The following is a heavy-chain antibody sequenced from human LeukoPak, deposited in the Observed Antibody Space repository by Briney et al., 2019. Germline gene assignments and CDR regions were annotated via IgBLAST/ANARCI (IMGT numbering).Heavy chain of an antibody. CDR2: INYSETT. CDR1: NGSINTYF. Sequence: SETLSLTCTVSNGSINTYFWTWIRQPPGRGLEWIGIINYSETTRYNPSLKSRVTLSVDTSKNLFSLKLDSVTAADTAVYFCARALRSQGAAAGTGYLDSWGQEALVTVSS. J-gene: IGHJ4*02. D-gene: IGHD6-13*01. V-gene: IGHV4-59*08. CDR3: ARALRSQGAAAGTGYLDS.